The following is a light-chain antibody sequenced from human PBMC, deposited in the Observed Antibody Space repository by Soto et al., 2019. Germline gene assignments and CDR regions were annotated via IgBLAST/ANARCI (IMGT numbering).Light chain of an antibody. Sequence: QSVLTQPASVSGSPGQSITISCTGTSSDVGGYNYVSWYQQHPGKAPKFMIYDVSNRPSGVSTRFSGSKSGNTASLTISGLQAEDEADYYCNSYTTSNTRQIVFGTGTKLTFL. CDR3: NSYTTSNTRQIV. CDR2: DVS. J-gene: IGLJ1*01. V-gene: IGLV2-14*01. CDR1: SSDVGGYNY.